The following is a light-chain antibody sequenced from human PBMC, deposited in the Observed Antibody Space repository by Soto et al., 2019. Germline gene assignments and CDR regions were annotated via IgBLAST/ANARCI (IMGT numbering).Light chain of an antibody. CDR1: SSDVGGYNY. Sequence: QSVLTQPAPVSGSPGQSITISCTGTSSDVGGYNYVSWYQQHPGKAPKFMIYDVSNRPSGVSNRFSGSKSGNTASLTISGLQAEDEADYYCSSYTTSNTRQIVFVTGTKVTVL. J-gene: IGLJ1*01. CDR3: SSYTTSNTRQIV. V-gene: IGLV2-14*01. CDR2: DVS.